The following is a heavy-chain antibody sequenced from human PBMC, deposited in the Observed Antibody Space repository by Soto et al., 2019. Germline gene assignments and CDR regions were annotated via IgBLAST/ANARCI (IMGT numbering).Heavy chain of an antibody. V-gene: IGHV1-18*01. CDR1: GHTFTSYG. CDR3: ARDRITIFGVVIRGFDI. Sequence: ASVKVSCKASGHTFTSYGISWVRQAPGQGLEWMGWISAYNGNTNYAQKLQGRVTMTTDTSTSTAYMELSSLRSDDTAVYYCARDRITIFGVVIRGFDIWGQGTMVTVSS. J-gene: IGHJ3*02. CDR2: ISAYNGNT. D-gene: IGHD3-3*01.